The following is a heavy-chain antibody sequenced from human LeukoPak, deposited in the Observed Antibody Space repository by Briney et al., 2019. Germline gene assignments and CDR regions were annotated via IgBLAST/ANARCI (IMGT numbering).Heavy chain of an antibody. Sequence: GASVKVSCKASGGTFSSYAISWVRQAPGQGLEWMGGIIPIFGTANYAQKFQGRVTITTDESTSTAYMELSSLRSEDTAVYYCARDPYYYDSSGYYPHFDYWGQGTLVTVSS. CDR3: ARDPYYYDSSGYYPHFDY. D-gene: IGHD3-22*01. V-gene: IGHV1-69*05. J-gene: IGHJ4*02. CDR2: IIPIFGTA. CDR1: GGTFSSYA.